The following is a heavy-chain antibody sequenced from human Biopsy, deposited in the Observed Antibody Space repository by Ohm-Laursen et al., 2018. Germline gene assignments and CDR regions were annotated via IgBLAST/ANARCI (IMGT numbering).Heavy chain of an antibody. J-gene: IGHJ6*02. CDR3: TKDQDYGDYGMDV. Sequence: SLRLSCAASGFTFDDHAMYWVRQPPGKGLEWVSGISWNSDKIGYADSVKGRFTISRDNAKNSLYLQMNSLRAEDTAFYYCTKDQDYGDYGMDVWGQGTTVTVSS. D-gene: IGHD4-17*01. CDR2: ISWNSDKI. CDR1: GFTFDDHA. V-gene: IGHV3-9*01.